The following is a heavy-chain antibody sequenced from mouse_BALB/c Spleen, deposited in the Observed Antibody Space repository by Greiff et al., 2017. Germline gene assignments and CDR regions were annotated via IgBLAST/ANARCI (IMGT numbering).Heavy chain of an antibody. V-gene: IGHV3-2*02. Sequence: EVKLVESGPGLVKPSQSLSLTCTVTGYSITSDYAWNWIRQFPGNKLEWMGYISYSGSTSYNPSLKSRISITRDTSKNQFFLQLNSVTTEDTATYYCANIYDGYYVGYWGQGTTLTVSS. CDR2: ISYSGST. CDR1: GYSITSDYA. CDR3: ANIYDGYYVGY. D-gene: IGHD2-3*01. J-gene: IGHJ2*01.